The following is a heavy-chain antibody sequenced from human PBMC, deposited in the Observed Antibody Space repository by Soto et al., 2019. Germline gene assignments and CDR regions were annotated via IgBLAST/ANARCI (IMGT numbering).Heavy chain of an antibody. J-gene: IGHJ4*02. D-gene: IGHD2-15*01. CDR2: IWHDGTNK. CDR1: GFTFSNHA. V-gene: IGHV3-33*01. Sequence: QVQLVESGGGVVQPGTSLRLSCAASGFTFSNHAMYWVRQAPGTGLEWVALIWHDGTNKYYGDSVTGRFTVSRDNSKNTLYLQMNSLRVEDTAVYYCARDRSQCYVASEYWGQGTQVTVSS. CDR3: ARDRSQCYVASEY.